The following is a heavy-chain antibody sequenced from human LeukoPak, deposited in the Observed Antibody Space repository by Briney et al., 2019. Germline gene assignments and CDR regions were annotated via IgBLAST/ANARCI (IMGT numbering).Heavy chain of an antibody. J-gene: IGHJ3*02. D-gene: IGHD6-19*01. Sequence: GGSVKVSCKASGGNFRRNAISWVRQAPGQGLEWLGWINPNSGGTNYAQNFQGRVTMTRDTSITTAYMELSRLRSDDTAVYYCARASGWYGGFDIWGQGTMVTVSS. CDR1: GGNFRRNA. V-gene: IGHV1-2*02. CDR3: ARASGWYGGFDI. CDR2: INPNSGGT.